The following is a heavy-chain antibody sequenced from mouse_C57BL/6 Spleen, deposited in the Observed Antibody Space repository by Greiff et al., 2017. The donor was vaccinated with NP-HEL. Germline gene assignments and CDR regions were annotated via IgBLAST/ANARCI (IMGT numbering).Heavy chain of an antibody. V-gene: IGHV1-64*01. CDR2: IHPNSGST. CDR3: ARLTVVATDWYFDV. J-gene: IGHJ1*03. D-gene: IGHD1-1*01. Sequence: VQLQQPGAELVKPGASVKLSCKASGYTFTSYWMHWVKQRPGQGLEWIGMIHPNSGSTNYNEKFKSKATLTVDKSSSTAYMQLSSLTSEDSAVYYCARLTVVATDWYFDVWGTGTTVTVSS. CDR1: GYTFTSYW.